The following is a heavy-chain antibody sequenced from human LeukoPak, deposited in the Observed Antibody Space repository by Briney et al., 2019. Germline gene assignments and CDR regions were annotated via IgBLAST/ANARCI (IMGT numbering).Heavy chain of an antibody. J-gene: IGHJ4*02. D-gene: IGHD4-17*01. CDR2: IIPIFGTA. V-gene: IGHV1-69*05. CDR1: GGTFSSYA. Sequence: SVKVSCKASGGTFSSYAISWVRQAPGQGLEWMGGIIPIFGTANYAQKFQGRVTITTDESTSTAYMELSSLRSEDTAVYYCARVNDYGDYYLDYWGQGTLVTVSS. CDR3: ARVNDYGDYYLDY.